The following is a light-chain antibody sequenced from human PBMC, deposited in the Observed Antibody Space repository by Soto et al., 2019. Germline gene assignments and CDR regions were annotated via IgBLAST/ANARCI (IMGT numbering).Light chain of an antibody. Sequence: QSVLTRPPSVSAAPGQKVTISCSGSSSPIGTNYVSWYQQLPGTAPKLLIYDTNKRPSGIPDRFSGSKSGTSATLGITGLQTGDEADYYCGTWDSSLSAYVFGTGTKLTVL. V-gene: IGLV1-51*01. CDR1: SSPIGTNY. J-gene: IGLJ1*01. CDR2: DTN. CDR3: GTWDSSLSAYV.